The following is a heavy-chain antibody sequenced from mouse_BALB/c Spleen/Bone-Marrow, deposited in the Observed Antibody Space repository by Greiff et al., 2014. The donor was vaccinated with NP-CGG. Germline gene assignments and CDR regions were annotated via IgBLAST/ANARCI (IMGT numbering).Heavy chain of an antibody. CDR1: GYNFISYW. CDR3: ARSYNYDGGDDAMDY. CDR2: INPSTGYT. Sequence: QVQLQQSGAELAKPGASVKMSCKASGYNFISYWMHWVKQRPGQGLEWIGYINPSTGYTEYNQKFKDKATLTADKSSSKAYMQLSSLTSEDAAVYCCARSYNYDGGDDAMDYWGQGTSVTVSS. V-gene: IGHV1-4*01. J-gene: IGHJ4*01. D-gene: IGHD2-12*01.